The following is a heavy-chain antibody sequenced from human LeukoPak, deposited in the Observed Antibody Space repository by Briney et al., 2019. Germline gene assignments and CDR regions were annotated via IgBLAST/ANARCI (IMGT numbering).Heavy chain of an antibody. J-gene: IGHJ4*02. CDR1: GGSISISSYY. CDR3: ARRGTAKYYFDY. V-gene: IGHV4-39*01. CDR2: IYYTGST. D-gene: IGHD5-18*01. Sequence: SETLSLTCTVSGGSISISSYYWGWIRQPPGKGLEWIGTIYYTGSTYYNPSLKSRLTISVDTSESQFSLKLNSVTAADTAVYYCARRGTAKYYFDYWGQGTLVTVSS.